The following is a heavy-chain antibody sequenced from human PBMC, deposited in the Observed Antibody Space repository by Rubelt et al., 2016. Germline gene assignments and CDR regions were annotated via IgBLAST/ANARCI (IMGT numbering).Heavy chain of an antibody. V-gene: IGHV3-23*01. CDR2: ISGSGGST. CDR3: AKNSGTGDNDY. J-gene: IGHJ4*02. D-gene: IGHD3-10*01. Sequence: GKGLEWVSAISGSGGSTYYADSVKGRFTISRDNSKNTLYLQMNSLRAEDTAVYYCAKNSGTGDNDYWGQGTLVTVSS.